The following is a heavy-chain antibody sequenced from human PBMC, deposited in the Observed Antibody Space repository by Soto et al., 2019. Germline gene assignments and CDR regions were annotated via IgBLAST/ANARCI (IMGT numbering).Heavy chain of an antibody. CDR2: FYWDDDK. J-gene: IGHJ6*03. CDR1: GFSLSTTGVA. D-gene: IGHD4-17*01. CDR3: ALTTRLRTVSSGVHYYYMDV. V-gene: IGHV2-5*02. Sequence: SGPTLVNPTQTLALTCTFSGFSLSTTGVAVGWIRQPPGKALEWLALFYWDDDKRYSPSLKSRLTIMKDTSKNQVVLIMTNMDPVDTATYYCALTTRLRTVSSGVHYYYMDVWGKGTTVTVSS.